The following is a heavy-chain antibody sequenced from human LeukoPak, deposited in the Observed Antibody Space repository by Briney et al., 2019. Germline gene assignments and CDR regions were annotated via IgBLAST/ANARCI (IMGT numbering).Heavy chain of an antibody. V-gene: IGHV4-61*02. J-gene: IGHJ4*02. CDR2: INTSGST. CDR1: GGSISSGSYY. Sequence: SQTLSLTCTVSGGSISSGSYYWSWIRQPAGKGLEWIGRINTSGSTNYNPSLKSRVTISVDTSKNQFSLKLSSVTAADTAVYYCARGEDGYNGDWGQGTLVTVSS. D-gene: IGHD5-24*01. CDR3: ARGEDGYNGD.